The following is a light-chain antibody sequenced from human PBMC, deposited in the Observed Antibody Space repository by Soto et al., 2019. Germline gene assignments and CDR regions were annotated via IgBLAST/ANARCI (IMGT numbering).Light chain of an antibody. Sequence: QSFLTQPPSVSAAPGQKVTISCSGSSSNIGNNYVSWYQQLPGTAPKLLIYENNKRPSGIPDRFSGSKSGTSATLGITGLQTGDEADYYCGTWDSSLSAYVFGTGTKVTVL. CDR1: SSNIGNNY. V-gene: IGLV1-51*02. CDR2: ENN. J-gene: IGLJ1*01. CDR3: GTWDSSLSAYV.